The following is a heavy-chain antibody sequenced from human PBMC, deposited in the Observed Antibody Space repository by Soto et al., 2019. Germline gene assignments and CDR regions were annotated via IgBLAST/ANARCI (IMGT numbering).Heavy chain of an antibody. J-gene: IGHJ5*02. D-gene: IGHD1-26*01. CDR3: ARGGPPTSNWFDP. CDR1: GFTVSNNY. Sequence: PGGSLRLSXAASGFTVSNNYINWVLQAPGKGLEWVSVIYSGGSTYYADSVKGRFTISRDNSKNTLYLQMNSLRAEDTAVYYCARGGPPTSNWFDPWGQGTLVTVS. V-gene: IGHV3-66*01. CDR2: IYSGGST.